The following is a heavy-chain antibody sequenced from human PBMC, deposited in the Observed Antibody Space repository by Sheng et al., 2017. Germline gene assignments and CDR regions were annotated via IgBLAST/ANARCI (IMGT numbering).Heavy chain of an antibody. D-gene: IGHD6-13*01. CDR3: ARDRAGSSWSLHFGY. Sequence: EVQLVESGGGLVKPGGSLRLSCAASGFTFSSYSMNWVRQAPGKGLEWVSSISSSSSYIYYADSVKGRFTISRDNAKNSLYLQMNSLRAEDTAVYYCARDRAGSSWSLHFGYWGQGTLVTVSS. V-gene: IGHV3-21*01. CDR2: ISSSSSYI. CDR1: GFTFSSYS. J-gene: IGHJ4*02.